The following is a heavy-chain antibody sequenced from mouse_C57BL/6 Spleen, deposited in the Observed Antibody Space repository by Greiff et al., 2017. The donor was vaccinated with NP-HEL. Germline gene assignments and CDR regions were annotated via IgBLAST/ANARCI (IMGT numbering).Heavy chain of an antibody. CDR3: ARNDYDDGYWYFDV. J-gene: IGHJ1*03. CDR2: IYPGSGST. D-gene: IGHD2-4*01. Sequence: QVQLQQPGAELVKPGASVKMSCKASGYTFTSYWITWVKQRPGQGLEWIGDIYPGSGSTNYNEKFKSKATLTVDTSSSTAYMQLSSLTSEDSAVXYCARNDYDDGYWYFDVWGTGTTVTVSS. V-gene: IGHV1-55*01. CDR1: GYTFTSYW.